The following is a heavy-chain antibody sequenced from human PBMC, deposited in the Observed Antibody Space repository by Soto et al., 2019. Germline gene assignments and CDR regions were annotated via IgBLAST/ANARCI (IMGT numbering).Heavy chain of an antibody. D-gene: IGHD1-20*01. V-gene: IGHV3-73*02. CDR1: GFTFSGSA. CDR3: TRPYNWNDGFDP. Sequence: EVPLVESGGGLVQPGGSLKLSCAASGFTFSGSAMHWVRQASGKGLEWVGRIRSKANSYATAYAASVKGRFTISRDDSKNTAYLQMNSLKTEDTAVYYCTRPYNWNDGFDPWGQGTLVTVSS. CDR2: IRSKANSYAT. J-gene: IGHJ5*02.